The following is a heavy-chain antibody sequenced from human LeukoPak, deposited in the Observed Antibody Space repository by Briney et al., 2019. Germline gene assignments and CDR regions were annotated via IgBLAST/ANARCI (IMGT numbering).Heavy chain of an antibody. D-gene: IGHD6-13*01. Sequence: SETLSLTCTVSGGSISSYYWSWIRQPPGKGLEWIGRIYTSGSTNYNPSLKSRVTISVDTSKNQFSLKLSSVTAADTAVYYCARSPTAAAGTDAFDIWGQGTMVTVSS. V-gene: IGHV4-4*07. J-gene: IGHJ3*02. CDR2: IYTSGST. CDR1: GGSISSYY. CDR3: ARSPTAAAGTDAFDI.